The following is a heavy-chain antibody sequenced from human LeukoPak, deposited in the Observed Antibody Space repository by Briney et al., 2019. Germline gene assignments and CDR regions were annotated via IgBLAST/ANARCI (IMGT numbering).Heavy chain of an antibody. CDR1: GFTFDDYA. Sequence: PGGSLRLSCAASGFTFDDYAMHWVRQAPGKGLEWVSGISWNSGSIGYADSVKGRFTISRDNAKNSLYLQMNSLRAEDTAVYYCARGDSGLIDYWGQGTLVTASS. CDR3: ARGDSGLIDY. J-gene: IGHJ4*02. D-gene: IGHD5-12*01. V-gene: IGHV3-9*01. CDR2: ISWNSGSI.